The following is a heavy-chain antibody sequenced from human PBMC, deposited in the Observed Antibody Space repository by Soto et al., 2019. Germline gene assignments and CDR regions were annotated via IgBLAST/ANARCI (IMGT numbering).Heavy chain of an antibody. CDR1: GGTFSTYS. CDR2: IIPMLGIA. CDR3: TIGSWSGEVFAI. V-gene: IGHV1-69*02. D-gene: IGHD2-21*01. Sequence: QVQLVQSGAEVKKPGSAVKVSCKDSGGTFSTYSMFWVRQAPGQGLEWMGRIIPMLGIANYEQKFQGRVTITADKSTGTAYMELSSLRSEDTALYYCTIGSWSGEVFAIWGQGTMVTVSS. J-gene: IGHJ3*02.